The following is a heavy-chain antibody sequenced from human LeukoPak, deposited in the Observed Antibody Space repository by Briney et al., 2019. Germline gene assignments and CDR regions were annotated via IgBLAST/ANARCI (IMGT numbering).Heavy chain of an antibody. Sequence: SETLSPTCTVSGGSISSYYWSWIRQPPGKGLEWIGYIYYSGSTNYNPSLKSRVTISVDTSKNQFSLKLSSVTAADTAVYYCARLYSYGSHLSNYGMDVWGQGTTVTVSS. CDR3: ARLYSYGSHLSNYGMDV. D-gene: IGHD5-18*01. V-gene: IGHV4-59*01. CDR2: IYYSGST. J-gene: IGHJ6*02. CDR1: GGSISSYY.